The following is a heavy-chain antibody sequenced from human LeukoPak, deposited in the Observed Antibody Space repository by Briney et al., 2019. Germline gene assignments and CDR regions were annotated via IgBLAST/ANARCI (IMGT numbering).Heavy chain of an antibody. J-gene: IGHJ4*02. D-gene: IGHD6-6*01. CDR1: GFTFTGYA. V-gene: IGHV3-23*01. Sequence: PGGSLRLSCVASGFTFTGYAMSWVRQAPGKGLEWLSTISGGGGSTYYADSVKGRFTISRDNSKNTLYLLMKSLRAEDTAVYHCVREEYVPLWGQGTLVTVSS. CDR3: VREEYVPL. CDR2: ISGGGGST.